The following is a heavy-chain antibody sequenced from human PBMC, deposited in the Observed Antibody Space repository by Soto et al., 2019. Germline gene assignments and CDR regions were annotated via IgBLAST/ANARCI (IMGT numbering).Heavy chain of an antibody. CDR3: AKTYYYDSSGYYGGD. V-gene: IGHV4-39*01. J-gene: IGHJ4*02. Sequence: QLQLQESGPGLVKPSETLSLTCTVSGGSISSSSYYWGWIRQPPGKGLEWIGSIYYSGRTYYNPSFKGRVTISVDTSKNQFSLKLSSVTAADTAVYYCAKTYYYDSSGYYGGDWGQGTLVTVSS. CDR1: GGSISSSSYY. D-gene: IGHD3-22*01. CDR2: IYYSGRT.